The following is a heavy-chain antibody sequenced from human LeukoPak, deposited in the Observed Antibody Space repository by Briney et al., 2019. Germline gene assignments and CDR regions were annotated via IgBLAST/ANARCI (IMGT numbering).Heavy chain of an antibody. CDR1: GGSISSGGYS. Sequence: SETLSLTCAVSGGSISSGGYSWSWIRQPPGEGLEWIGYIYHSGSTYYNPSLKSRVTISVDRSKNQFSLKLSSVTAADTAVYYCAGLTYYYDSSGYRRGYWFDPWGQGTLVTVSS. CDR3: AGLTYYYDSSGYRRGYWFDP. CDR2: IYHSGST. D-gene: IGHD3-22*01. V-gene: IGHV4-30-2*01. J-gene: IGHJ5*02.